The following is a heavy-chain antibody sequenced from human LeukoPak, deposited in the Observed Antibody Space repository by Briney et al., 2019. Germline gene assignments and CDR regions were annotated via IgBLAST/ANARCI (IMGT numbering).Heavy chain of an antibody. J-gene: IGHJ4*02. Sequence: PGRSLRLSCAASGFTFSSYGMHWVRQAPGKGLEWVSVISRSGGTTYYADSVKGRFTISRDNSKNTLYLQMNSLRAEDTAVYYCARRDSLRVHYFDYWGQGTLVTVSS. CDR2: ISRSGGTT. V-gene: IGHV3-23*01. CDR3: ARRDSLRVHYFDY. D-gene: IGHD4-17*01. CDR1: GFTFSSYG.